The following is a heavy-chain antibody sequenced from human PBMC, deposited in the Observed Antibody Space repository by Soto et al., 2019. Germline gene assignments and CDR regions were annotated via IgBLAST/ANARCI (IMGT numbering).Heavy chain of an antibody. CDR3: VRDKNGSFDY. CDR2: IGPDGSNI. CDR1: GFIFSSHW. V-gene: IGHV3-74*01. J-gene: IGHJ4*02. Sequence: GGSLRLSCAASGFIFSSHWMHWVRQAPGKGLVGVSHIGPDGSNIWEADSVQGRFTIYRDNARNRLYLQMNSLRDEDTAIYYCVRDKNGSFDYWGQGILVTVS.